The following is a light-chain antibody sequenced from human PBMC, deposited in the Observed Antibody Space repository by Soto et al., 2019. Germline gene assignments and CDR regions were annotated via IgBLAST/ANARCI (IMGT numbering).Light chain of an antibody. CDR3: CSYAGSYTRYV. J-gene: IGLJ1*01. Sequence: QSALTQPRSVSGSPGQSVTISCTGTSSDVGGYNYVSWYQQHPGKAPKLMIYDVSKRPSGVPDRFSGSKSGNTASLTISGLQAEDEADYSCCSYAGSYTRYVFGTGTQLTVL. CDR1: SSDVGGYNY. V-gene: IGLV2-11*01. CDR2: DVS.